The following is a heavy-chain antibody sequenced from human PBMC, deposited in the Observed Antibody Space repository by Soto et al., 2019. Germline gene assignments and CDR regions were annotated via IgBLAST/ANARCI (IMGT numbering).Heavy chain of an antibody. D-gene: IGHD3-10*01. CDR3: AKDGWFGQLRFYFDY. J-gene: IGHJ4*02. V-gene: IGHV3-23*01. CDR2: ISGSGVST. CDR1: GFTFTSYA. Sequence: HPGGSLRLSCAASGFTFTSYAMSWVRQAPGKGLEWVSGISGSGVSTHYADSVKGRLTISRDNSKKQVYLQMNSLRGEDTAVYYCAKDGWFGQLRFYFDYWGQGTLVTVSS.